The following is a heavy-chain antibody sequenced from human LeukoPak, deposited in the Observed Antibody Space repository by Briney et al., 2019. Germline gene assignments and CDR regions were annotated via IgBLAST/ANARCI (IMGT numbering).Heavy chain of an antibody. D-gene: IGHD4-17*01. V-gene: IGHV2-5*02. J-gene: IGHJ4*02. Sequence: SGPTLVNPTQTLTLTCTFSGFSLRTSGVGVGWIRQPPGKALECLALIYWDADKRYSPPLKSRLTITQDTSHNQVVPTITNMDPVDTATYYCAHIGGYGDYVIDFDYWGQGTLVTVSS. CDR3: AHIGGYGDYVIDFDY. CDR1: GFSLRTSGVG. CDR2: IYWDADK.